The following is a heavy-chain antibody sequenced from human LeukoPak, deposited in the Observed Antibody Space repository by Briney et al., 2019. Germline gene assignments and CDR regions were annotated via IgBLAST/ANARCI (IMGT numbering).Heavy chain of an antibody. D-gene: IGHD4-11*01. CDR1: GGSINNY. Sequence: SETLFLTCTVSGGSINNYWSWIRQPPGKGLEWIGYVSDTGSTNYNPSLKSRVTISVDTSKNQFYLKLTSVTAADTAVYYCARTTTTFDDWGHGTLVTVSS. V-gene: IGHV4-59*01. CDR3: ARTTTTFDD. CDR2: VSDTGST. J-gene: IGHJ4*01.